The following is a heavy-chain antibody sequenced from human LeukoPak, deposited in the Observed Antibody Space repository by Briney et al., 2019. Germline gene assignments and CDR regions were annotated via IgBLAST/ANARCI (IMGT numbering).Heavy chain of an antibody. CDR1: GGSLTYASHY. CDR3: ARSGSAYDYPFDY. J-gene: IGHJ4*02. D-gene: IGHD5-12*01. V-gene: IGHV4-39*01. CDR2: VHYSGDT. Sequence: SETLSLTCSVSGGSLTYASHYWGWIRQPPGKGLEWIGSVHYSGDTYYKPSLRSRVTISVDTSKNQFSLKLTSVTAADTAVYYCARSGSAYDYPFDYWGQGTLVTVSS.